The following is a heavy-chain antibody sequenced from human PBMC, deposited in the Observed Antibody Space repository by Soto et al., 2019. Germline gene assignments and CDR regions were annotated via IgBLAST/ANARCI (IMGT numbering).Heavy chain of an antibody. CDR2: IRSNGGST. Sequence: WVSLRLSCSVSRFTLSSYAMHCVRQAPGKGLEYVSSIRSNGGSTYYPDSLKSRFTISRDNSKNTLYLQTSSLRLEDAAVWDCINERWVGYWDQGTLVT. D-gene: IGHD6-13*01. CDR1: RFTLSSYA. CDR3: INERWVGY. V-gene: IGHV3-64D*06. J-gene: IGHJ4*02.